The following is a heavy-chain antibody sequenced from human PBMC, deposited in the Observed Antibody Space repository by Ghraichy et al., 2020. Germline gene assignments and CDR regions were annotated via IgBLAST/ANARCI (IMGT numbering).Heavy chain of an antibody. J-gene: IGHJ6*02. CDR2: INHSGST. CDR1: GGSFSGYY. V-gene: IGHV4-34*01. Sequence: GSLSLTCAVYGGSFSGYYWSWIRQPPGKGLEWIGEINHSGSTNYNPSLKSRVTISVDTSKNQFSLKLSSVTAADTAVYYCAREDTSITIFGVVSYYGMDVWGQGTTVTVSS. CDR3: AREDTSITIFGVVSYYGMDV. D-gene: IGHD3-3*01.